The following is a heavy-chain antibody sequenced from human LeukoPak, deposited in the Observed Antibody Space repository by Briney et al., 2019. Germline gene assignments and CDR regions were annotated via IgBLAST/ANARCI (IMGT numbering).Heavy chain of an antibody. D-gene: IGHD3-3*01. CDR3: ARVKYYYDFWSGYYTPGYYYYGMDV. Sequence: ASEKVSCKPSGYTFTSYYINWVRQATGQGLEWMGWMNPNSGNTGYAQKFQGRVTITRNTSISTAYMELSSLRSEDTAVYYCARVKYYYDFWSGYYTPGYYYYGMDVWGQGTTVTVSS. J-gene: IGHJ6*02. CDR2: MNPNSGNT. CDR1: GYTFTSYY. V-gene: IGHV1-8*01.